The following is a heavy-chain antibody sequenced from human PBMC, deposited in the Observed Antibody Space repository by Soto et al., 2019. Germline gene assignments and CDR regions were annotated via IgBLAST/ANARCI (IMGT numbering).Heavy chain of an antibody. CDR3: ARDESYDFWSGYYHYYYYGMDV. V-gene: IGHV3-33*01. J-gene: IGHJ6*02. D-gene: IGHD3-3*01. CDR2: IWYDGSNK. CDR1: GFTFSSYG. Sequence: GGSLRLSCAASGFTFSSYGMHWVRQAPGKGLEWVAVIWYDGSNKYYEDSVKGRFTISRDNSKNTLYLQMNSLRAEDTAVYYCARDESYDFWSGYYHYYYYGMDVWGQGTTVTVAS.